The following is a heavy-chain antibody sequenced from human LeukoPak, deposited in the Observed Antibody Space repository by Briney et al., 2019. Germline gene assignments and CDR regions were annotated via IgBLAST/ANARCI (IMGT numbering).Heavy chain of an antibody. V-gene: IGHV3-30*18. Sequence: PGGSLRLSCAASGFTFSTYAMHWVRPAPGKGLERVAVISYDGSNKYYADSVKGRFTISRDNSKNTLYLQMNTLRAEDTAVYYCAKDVSWNWFDPWGQGTLVTVSS. CDR3: AKDVSWNWFDP. CDR1: GFTFSTYA. J-gene: IGHJ5*02. CDR2: ISYDGSNK.